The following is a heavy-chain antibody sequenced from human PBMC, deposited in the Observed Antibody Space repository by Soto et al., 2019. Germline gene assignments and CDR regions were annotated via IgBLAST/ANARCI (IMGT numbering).Heavy chain of an antibody. CDR2: IIPIFGTA. J-gene: IGHJ4*02. Sequence: QVQLVQSGAEVKKPGSSVKVSCKASGGTFSSYAISWVRQAPGQGLEWMGGIIPIFGTANYAQKFQGRVTITADESTSTAYMELRSLRSEDTAVYYCAGVEDYVWGSYRSYYFDYWGQGTLVTVSS. D-gene: IGHD3-16*02. V-gene: IGHV1-69*12. CDR1: GGTFSSYA. CDR3: AGVEDYVWGSYRSYYFDY.